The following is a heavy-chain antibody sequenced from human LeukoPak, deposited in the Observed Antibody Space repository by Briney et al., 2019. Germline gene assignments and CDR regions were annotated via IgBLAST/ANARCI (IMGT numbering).Heavy chain of an antibody. D-gene: IGHD6-19*01. CDR3: ARGPGYSSGCVDY. J-gene: IGHJ4*02. CDR2: INPNSGGT. Sequence: ASVKVSCKASGYTFTGYYMHWVRQAPGQGLEWMGWINPNSGGTNYAQKFQGRVTMTRDTSISTAYMELSRLRSDGTAVYYCARGPGYSSGCVDYWGQGTLVTVSS. CDR1: GYTFTGYY. V-gene: IGHV1-2*02.